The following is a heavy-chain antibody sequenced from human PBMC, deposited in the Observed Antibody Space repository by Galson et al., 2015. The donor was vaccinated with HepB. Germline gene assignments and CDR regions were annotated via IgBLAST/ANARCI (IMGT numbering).Heavy chain of an antibody. V-gene: IGHV1-18*04. Sequence: SVKVSCKASGSTFTSYGISWVRQAPGQGLEWMGWISAYNGNTNYAQKLQGRVTMTTDTSTSTAYMELRSLRSDDTAVYYCARDQGRAWGAYYFDYWGQGTLVTVSS. CDR1: GSTFTSYG. CDR3: ARDQGRAWGAYYFDY. CDR2: ISAYNGNT. J-gene: IGHJ4*02. D-gene: IGHD3-16*01.